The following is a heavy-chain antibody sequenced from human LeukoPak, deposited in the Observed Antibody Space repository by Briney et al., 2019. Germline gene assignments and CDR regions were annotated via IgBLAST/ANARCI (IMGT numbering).Heavy chain of an antibody. D-gene: IGHD2-2*01. J-gene: IGHJ6*02. Sequence: ASVKVSCTASGYTFTTHDINWVRQATGQGLEWLGWMSPNSGDTGYAQKFQGRVTMTSDSSISTAYMELSSLRSEDTAVYYCARLYCSSTSCYAGEWGVNYYYGMDVWGQGTTVTVSS. V-gene: IGHV1-8*01. CDR3: ARLYCSSTSCYAGEWGVNYYYGMDV. CDR2: MSPNSGDT. CDR1: GYTFTTHD.